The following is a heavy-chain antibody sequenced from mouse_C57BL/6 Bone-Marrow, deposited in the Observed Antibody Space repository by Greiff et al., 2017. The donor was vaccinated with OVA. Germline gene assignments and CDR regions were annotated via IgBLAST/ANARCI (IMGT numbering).Heavy chain of an antibody. CDR3: ARRGTTVVAHWYFDV. D-gene: IGHD1-1*01. CDR1: GFTFSDYG. V-gene: IGHV5-15*01. Sequence: EVKLVESGGGLVQPGGSLKLSCAASGFTFSDYGMAWVRQAPRKGPEWVAFISNLAYSIYYADTVTGRFTISRENAKNTLYLEMSSLRSEETAMYYCARRGTTVVAHWYFDVWGTGTTVTVSS. CDR2: ISNLAYSI. J-gene: IGHJ1*03.